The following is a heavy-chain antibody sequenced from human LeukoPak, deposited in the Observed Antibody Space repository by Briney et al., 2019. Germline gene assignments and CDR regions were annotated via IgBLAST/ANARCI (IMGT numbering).Heavy chain of an antibody. CDR3: ARVLLDTSGDQYWYYDL. Sequence: PGGSLRLSCVASWFTVSSNYMNWVRQAPGRGPEWVSVIYKAGNIFYADSVKGRFTMSRDSSKNTLYLQMNSLRAEDTAVYYCARVLLDTSGDQYWYYDLWGRGTLVTVSS. J-gene: IGHJ2*01. CDR2: IYKAGNI. CDR1: WFTVSSNY. D-gene: IGHD3-22*01. V-gene: IGHV3-53*01.